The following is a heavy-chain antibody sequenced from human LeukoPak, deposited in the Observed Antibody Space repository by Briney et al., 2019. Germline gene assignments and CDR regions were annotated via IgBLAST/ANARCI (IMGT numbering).Heavy chain of an antibody. CDR2: IYYSGST. D-gene: IGHD3-9*01. V-gene: IGHV4-39*01. J-gene: IGHJ6*03. CDR1: GGSISSSSYY. Sequence: SETLSLTCTVSGGSISSSSYYWGWIRQPPGKGLEWIGCIYYSGSTYYNPSLKSRVTISVDTSKNQFSLKLSSVTAADTAVYYCARGGGCYDLLTGYSPYYYYYMDVWGKGTTVTVSS. CDR3: ARGGGCYDLLTGYSPYYYYYMDV.